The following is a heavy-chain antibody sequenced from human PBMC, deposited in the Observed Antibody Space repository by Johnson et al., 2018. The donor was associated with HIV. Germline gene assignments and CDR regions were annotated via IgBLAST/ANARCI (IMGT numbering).Heavy chain of an antibody. Sequence: QVLLVESGGGVVQPGRSLRLSCAASGFTFSYYGMHWVRQAPGKGLEWVAVIWFDGSNKYYADSVKGRFTISRDNSKNTLYLQMNSLRAEDTAVYYCARAYDSSGYGAFDIWGQGTMVTVSS. CDR2: IWFDGSNK. V-gene: IGHV3-30*19. J-gene: IGHJ3*02. D-gene: IGHD3-22*01. CDR1: GFTFSYYG. CDR3: ARAYDSSGYGAFDI.